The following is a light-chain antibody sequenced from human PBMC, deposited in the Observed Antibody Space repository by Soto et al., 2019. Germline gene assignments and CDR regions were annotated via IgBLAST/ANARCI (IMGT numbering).Light chain of an antibody. CDR3: QQSYSTPWR. Sequence: DIRMTQSPSSLSASVGDRVTLTFLASQSISSYLNWYQQKPGKAPKLLIYAASSLQSGVPSRFSGSGSGTDFTLTISSLQPEDFATYYCQQSYSTPWRCGQGTKVDIK. J-gene: IGKJ1*01. CDR1: QSISSY. V-gene: IGKV1-39*01. CDR2: AAS.